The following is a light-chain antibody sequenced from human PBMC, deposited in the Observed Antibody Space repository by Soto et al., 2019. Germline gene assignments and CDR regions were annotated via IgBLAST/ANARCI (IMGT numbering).Light chain of an antibody. V-gene: IGKV3-11*01. CDR1: QSVSSY. J-gene: IGKJ2*01. CDR2: DAA. Sequence: EVVLTQSPATLSLSPGERATLSCRASQSVSSYLVWYQQKPGQAPRLLIYDAANRATGIPARFSGSGSGTDFTLTISSLEPEDSAVYYCQQRSDWVTFGQGTKLEIK. CDR3: QQRSDWVT.